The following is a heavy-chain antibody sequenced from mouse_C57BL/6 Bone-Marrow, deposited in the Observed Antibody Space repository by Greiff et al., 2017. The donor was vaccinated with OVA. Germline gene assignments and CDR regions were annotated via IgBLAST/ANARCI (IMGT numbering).Heavy chain of an antibody. J-gene: IGHJ3*01. CDR1: GFTFNTYA. D-gene: IGHD4-1*01. CDR3: VRGNWAGFAY. Sequence: EVQRVESGGGLVQPKGSLKLSCAASGFTFNTYAMHWVRQAPGKGLEWVAGIRSKSSNYATYYADSVKDRFTISRDDSQSMLYLQMNSLKTEDTAMYYCVRGNWAGFAYWGQGTLVTVSA. V-gene: IGHV10-3*01. CDR2: IRSKSSNYAT.